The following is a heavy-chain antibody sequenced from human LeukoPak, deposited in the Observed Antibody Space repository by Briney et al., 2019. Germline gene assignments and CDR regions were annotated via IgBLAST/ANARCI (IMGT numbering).Heavy chain of an antibody. D-gene: IGHD3-3*01. CDR3: ARGYYDFWSGYYNAEYFQH. CDR1: GYTFTSYG. J-gene: IGHJ1*01. Sequence: GASVKVSCKASGYTFTSYGISWVRQAPGQGLEWMGWISAYNGNTNYAQKLQGRVTMTTDTSTSTAYMELRSLRSDDTAVYYCARGYYDFWSGYYNAEYFQHWGQGTLATVSS. CDR2: ISAYNGNT. V-gene: IGHV1-18*01.